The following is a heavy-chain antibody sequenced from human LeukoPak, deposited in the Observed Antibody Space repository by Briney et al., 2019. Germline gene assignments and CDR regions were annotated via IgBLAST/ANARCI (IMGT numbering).Heavy chain of an antibody. Sequence: ASVKVSCKVSGYTLAELSMHWVRQAPGKGLEWMGWMNPNSGNTASAQKFQGRVTMTTNTSISTAYMELTGLRSEDTAMYFCARKGLLGSGKPWFDPWGQGTLVTVSS. J-gene: IGHJ5*02. D-gene: IGHD2-15*01. CDR3: ARKGLLGSGKPWFDP. V-gene: IGHV1-8*01. CDR1: GYTLAELS. CDR2: MNPNSGNT.